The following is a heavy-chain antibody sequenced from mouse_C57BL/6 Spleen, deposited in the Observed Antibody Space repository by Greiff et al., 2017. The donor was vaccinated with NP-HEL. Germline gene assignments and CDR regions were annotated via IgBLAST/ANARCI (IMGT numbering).Heavy chain of an antibody. CDR2: INPNNGGT. CDR3: ARDREYGSSLFAY. V-gene: IGHV1-26*01. CDR1: GYTFTDYY. D-gene: IGHD1-1*01. J-gene: IGHJ3*01. Sequence: VQLQQSGPELVKPGASVKISCKASGYTFTDYYMNWVKQSHGKSLEWIGDINPNNGGTSYNQKFKGKATLTVDKSSSTAYMELRSLTSEDSAVYYCARDREYGSSLFAYWGQGTLVTVSA.